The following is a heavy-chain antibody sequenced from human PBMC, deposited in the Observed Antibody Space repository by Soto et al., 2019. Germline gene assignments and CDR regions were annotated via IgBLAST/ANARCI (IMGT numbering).Heavy chain of an antibody. Sequence: LRCSVADGNISSIGYYWSWIRQHPGKGLEWIGNIYYSGSTYYNPSVKSRVTISLDTSKNQFSLKLSSVTAADTAVYYCVRGDYDSSAYYFDYWGQGTLVTVSS. D-gene: IGHD3-22*01. CDR2: IYYSGST. V-gene: IGHV4-31*03. CDR1: DGNISSIGYY. J-gene: IGHJ4*02. CDR3: VRGDYDSSAYYFDY.